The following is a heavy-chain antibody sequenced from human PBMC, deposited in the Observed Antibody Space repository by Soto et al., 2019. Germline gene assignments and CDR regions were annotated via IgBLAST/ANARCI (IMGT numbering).Heavy chain of an antibody. CDR2: IYHSGST. Sequence: PSETLSLTCAVSGGSISSSNWWSWVRQPPGKGLEWIGEIYHSGSTNYNPSLKSRVTISVDKSKNQFSLKLSSVTAADTAVYYCARVAYYYDSSGLKTGFDYWGQGTLVTVSS. J-gene: IGHJ4*02. V-gene: IGHV4-4*02. CDR1: GGSISSSNW. CDR3: ARVAYYYDSSGLKTGFDY. D-gene: IGHD3-22*01.